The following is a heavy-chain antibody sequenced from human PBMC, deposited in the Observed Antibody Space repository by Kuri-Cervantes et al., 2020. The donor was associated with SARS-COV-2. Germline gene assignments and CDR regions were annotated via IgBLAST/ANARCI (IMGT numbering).Heavy chain of an antibody. D-gene: IGHD3-16*01. CDR2: ISSGSDYI. CDR1: GFTFRSYS. J-gene: IGHJ4*02. V-gene: IGHV3-21*01. CDR3: ARDAPSRRGGY. Sequence: GGSLRLSCAASGFTFRSYSMIWVRQAPGKGLEWVSSISSGSDYIYYADSMKGRFTISRDNAKSSLFLQLTSLRAEDTAVYYCARDAPSRRGGYWGQGTLVTVSS.